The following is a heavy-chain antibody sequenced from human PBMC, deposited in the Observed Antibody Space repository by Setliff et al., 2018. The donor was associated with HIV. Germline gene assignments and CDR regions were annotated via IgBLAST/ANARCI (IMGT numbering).Heavy chain of an antibody. Sequence: SVKVSCKASGYTFTGYYMHWVRQAPGQSPEWMGWIVVGSGATNYAQKFQERVTITRDMSTRTAYMEMSSLKYEDTAVYYCAATKGDWDRLLDAFDIWGQGTMVTVSS. D-gene: IGHD2-21*02. CDR3: AATKGDWDRLLDAFDI. J-gene: IGHJ3*02. CDR2: IVVGSGAT. CDR1: GYTFTGYY. V-gene: IGHV1-58*02.